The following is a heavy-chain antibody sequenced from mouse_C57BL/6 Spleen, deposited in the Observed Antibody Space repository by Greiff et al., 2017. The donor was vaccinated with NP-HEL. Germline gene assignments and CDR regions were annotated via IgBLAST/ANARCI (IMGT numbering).Heavy chain of an antibody. CDR3: ARYYYGSSYGMDY. V-gene: IGHV1-69*01. D-gene: IGHD1-1*01. Sequence: QVQLQQPGAELVMPGASVKLSCKASGYTFTSYWMHWVKQRPGQGLEWIGEIDPSDSYTNYNQKFKGKSTLTVDKSSSTAYMQLSSLTSEDSAVYYCARYYYGSSYGMDYWGQGTSVTVSS. J-gene: IGHJ4*01. CDR2: IDPSDSYT. CDR1: GYTFTSYW.